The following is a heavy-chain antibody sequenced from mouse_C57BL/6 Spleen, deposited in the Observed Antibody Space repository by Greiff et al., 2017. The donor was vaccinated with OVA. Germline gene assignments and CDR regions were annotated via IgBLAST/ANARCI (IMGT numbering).Heavy chain of an antibody. CDR2: IYPGDGDT. D-gene: IGHD3-2*02. Sequence: QVQLQQSGPELVKPGASVKISCKASGYAFSSSWMNWVKQRPGKGLEWIGRIYPGDGDTNYNGKFKGKAKLTADKSSSTAYMQLSSLTSEDSAVYFCARIDSSGYYYAMDYWGQGTSVTVSS. J-gene: IGHJ4*01. V-gene: IGHV1-82*01. CDR1: GYAFSSSW. CDR3: ARIDSSGYYYAMDY.